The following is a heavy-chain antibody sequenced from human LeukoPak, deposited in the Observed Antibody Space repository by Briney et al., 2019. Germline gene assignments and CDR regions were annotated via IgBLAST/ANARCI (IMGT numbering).Heavy chain of an antibody. Sequence: GGSLRLYCAASGFSFSSYWMHWVRQAPGKGLVWVSRINTDGSSTNYADSVKGRFSISRDNAKNTLYLQMNSLRAEDTAVYYCTTYSSSWPYWYFDLWGRGTLVTVSS. D-gene: IGHD6-13*01. CDR3: TTYSSSWPYWYFDL. J-gene: IGHJ2*01. CDR2: INTDGSST. V-gene: IGHV3-74*01. CDR1: GFSFSSYW.